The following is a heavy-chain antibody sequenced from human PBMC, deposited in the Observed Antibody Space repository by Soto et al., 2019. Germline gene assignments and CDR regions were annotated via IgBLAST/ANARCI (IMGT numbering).Heavy chain of an antibody. CDR3: ARDSGTVIYCSSTSCYSPWFDP. V-gene: IGHV1-3*01. CDR2: INAGNGNT. D-gene: IGHD2-2*01. Sequence: GASVKVSFKSSGYTFTSYAMHWVRQAPGQRLEWIGWINAGNGNTKYSQKFQGRVTITRDTSASTAYMELSSLRSEDTAVYYCARDSGTVIYCSSTSCYSPWFDPWGQGTMVTVSS. CDR1: GYTFTSYA. J-gene: IGHJ5*02.